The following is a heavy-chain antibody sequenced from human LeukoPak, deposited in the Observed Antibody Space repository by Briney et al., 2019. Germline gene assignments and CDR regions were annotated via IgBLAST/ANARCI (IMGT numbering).Heavy chain of an antibody. Sequence: PGGSLRLSCTASGFTFSGYSMTWFGKAPGKGRKWVSYISSSSDTIYYADSVKGRFTIPRDNAKYSLYLQMDSLRDEDTAVYYCARSRSGSYFDYWGQGTLVTVSS. D-gene: IGHD3-10*01. CDR3: ARSRSGSYFDY. CDR2: ISSSSDTI. J-gene: IGHJ4*02. V-gene: IGHV3-48*02. CDR1: GFTFSGYS.